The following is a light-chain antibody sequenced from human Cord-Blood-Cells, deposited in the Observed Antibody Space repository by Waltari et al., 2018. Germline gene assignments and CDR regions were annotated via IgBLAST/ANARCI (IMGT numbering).Light chain of an antibody. J-gene: IGLJ2*01. Sequence: QSALTQPPSVSGYPGQSITISCPGTSSAAGGYNYVTWYQQHPGKAPKLMIYDVSNRPAGVSNRFSGSKSGNTASLTISGLQAEDEADYYCSSYTSSSTVVFGGGTKLTVL. CDR3: SSYTSSSTVV. CDR1: SSAAGGYNY. CDR2: DVS. V-gene: IGLV2-14*01.